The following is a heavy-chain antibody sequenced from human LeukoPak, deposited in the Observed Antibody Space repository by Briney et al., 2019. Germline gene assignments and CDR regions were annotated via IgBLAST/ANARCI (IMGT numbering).Heavy chain of an antibody. CDR2: IVVGSGAT. V-gene: IGHV1-58*02. J-gene: IGHJ5*02. D-gene: IGHD3-16*01. CDR1: GFTFRSSA. Sequence: SVKVSCKTSGFTFRSSAIQWVRQARGQRLEWIGWIVVGSGATSYAHYLQERLTITRDMSTGTAYLELSGLRSEDTGIYYGAAETYTDSCCWFDPWGQGTLVTVSS. CDR3: AAETYTDSCCWFDP.